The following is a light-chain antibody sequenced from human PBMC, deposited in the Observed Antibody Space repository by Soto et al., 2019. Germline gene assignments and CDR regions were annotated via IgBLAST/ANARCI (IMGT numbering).Light chain of an antibody. CDR1: SSNIGAGYA. CDR3: QSFDSSLSGSGVV. V-gene: IGLV1-40*01. J-gene: IGLJ2*01. CDR2: GDS. Sequence: QSVLTQPPSVSGAPGQRVTISCTVSSSNIGAGYAVHWYQQLPGTAPKPLIYGDSNRPSGVPDRFFGSKSGTSASLAITGLQAEDEADYYCQSFDSSLSGSGVVFGGGTQLTVL.